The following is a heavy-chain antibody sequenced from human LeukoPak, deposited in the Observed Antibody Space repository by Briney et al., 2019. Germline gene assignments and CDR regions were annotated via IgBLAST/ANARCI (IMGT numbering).Heavy chain of an antibody. CDR1: GFTFSSYE. CDR2: ISSSGSTI. CDR3: ARDDFWSGYSTPHFDY. J-gene: IGHJ4*02. D-gene: IGHD3-3*01. Sequence: GGSLRLSCAASGFTFSSYEMHWVRQAPGKGLEWVSYISSSGSTIYYADSVKGRFTISRDNAKNSLYLQMNSLRAEDTAVYYCARDDFWSGYSTPHFDYWGQGTLVTVSS. V-gene: IGHV3-48*03.